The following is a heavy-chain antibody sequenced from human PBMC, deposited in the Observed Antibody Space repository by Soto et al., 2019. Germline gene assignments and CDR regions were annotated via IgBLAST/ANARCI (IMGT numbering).Heavy chain of an antibody. J-gene: IGHJ6*02. D-gene: IGHD3-3*01. CDR1: GYPFTSYA. CDR2: INAGNGNT. CDR3: ARDRDFYYDFWSGYFHYYYGMDV. Sequence: GXAVKVASKATGYPFTSYAMHWVRQAPGQRLEWMGWINAGNGNTKYSQKFQGRVTITRDTSASTAYMELSSLRSEDTAVYYCARDRDFYYDFWSGYFHYYYGMDVWGQGTTVTVSS. V-gene: IGHV1-3*01.